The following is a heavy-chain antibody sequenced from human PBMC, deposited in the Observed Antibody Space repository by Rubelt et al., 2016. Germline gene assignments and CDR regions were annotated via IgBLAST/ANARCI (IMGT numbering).Heavy chain of an antibody. CDR1: GYTFTSYD. J-gene: IGHJ4*02. CDR2: ISAYNGNT. V-gene: IGHV1-18*01. CDR3: ARELAVAGTLDY. Sequence: QVQLVQSGAEVKKPGASVKVSCKASGYTFTSYDINWVRQAPGQGLEWMGWISAYNGNTNCGQMLQGRVTMTTDTSTSTAYMELRCLRSEDTAGYYCARELAVAGTLDYWGQGTLVTVSS. D-gene: IGHD6-19*01.